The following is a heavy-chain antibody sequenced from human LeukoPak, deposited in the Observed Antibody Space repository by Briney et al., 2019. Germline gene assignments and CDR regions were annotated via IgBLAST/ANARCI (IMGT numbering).Heavy chain of an antibody. J-gene: IGHJ6*02. V-gene: IGHV3-23*01. CDR1: GFTFSSYA. CDR3: AKDPQYYDYVWGKFTSTYYYGMDV. Sequence: GGSLRLSCAASGFTFSSYAMSWDRQAPGKGLEWVSAISGSGGSTYYADSVKGRFTISRDNSKNTLYLQMNSLRAEDTAVYYCAKDPQYYDYVWGKFTSTYYYGMDVWGQGTTVTVSS. D-gene: IGHD3-16*01. CDR2: ISGSGGST.